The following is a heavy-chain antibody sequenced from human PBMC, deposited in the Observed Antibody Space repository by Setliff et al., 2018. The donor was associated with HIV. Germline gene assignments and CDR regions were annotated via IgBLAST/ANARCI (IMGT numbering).Heavy chain of an antibody. J-gene: IGHJ1*01. CDR2: INPNGGYT. V-gene: IGHV1-2*02. CDR3: ARDHGMWDYGGNFLLREYFHH. D-gene: IGHD4-17*01. CDR1: GYIFTDYY. Sequence: ASVKVSCKASGYIFTDYYIHWVRQAPGQGLEWMGWINPNGGYTNYAQKFLGRVTMTRDTSISTAYMDLSRLRSDDTAVYYCARDHGMWDYGGNFLLREYFHHWGQGTLVTVSS.